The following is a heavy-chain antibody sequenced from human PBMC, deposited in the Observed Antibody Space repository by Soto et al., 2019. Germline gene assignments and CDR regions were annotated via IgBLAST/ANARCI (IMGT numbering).Heavy chain of an antibody. V-gene: IGHV1-2*02. J-gene: IGHJ4*02. CDR2: INPNSGDT. D-gene: IGHD3-22*01. CDR3: ARHRFSSGSAYFDY. CDR1: GYTFTDCH. Sequence: ASVKVSCKASGYTFTDCHVHWVRQAPGQGLEWMGSINPNSGDTDSAQKFQARVTMATDRSINTVYMELSRLRSDDTAVYYCARHRFSSGSAYFDYWGQGTLVTVSS.